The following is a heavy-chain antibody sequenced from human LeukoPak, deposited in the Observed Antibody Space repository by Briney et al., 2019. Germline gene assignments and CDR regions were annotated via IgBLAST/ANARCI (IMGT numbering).Heavy chain of an antibody. CDR1: GGSISSCY. J-gene: IGHJ3*02. CDR3: AREAIEAYCGGDCFPGPDAFDI. V-gene: IGHV4-59*01. D-gene: IGHD2-21*02. CDR2: IYYSGST. Sequence: SSETLSLTCTVSGGSISSCYWSWIRQPPGKGLEWIGYIYYSGSTNYNPSLKSRVTISVDTSKNQFSLKLSSVTAADTAVYYCAREAIEAYCGGDCFPGPDAFDIWGQGTMVTVSS.